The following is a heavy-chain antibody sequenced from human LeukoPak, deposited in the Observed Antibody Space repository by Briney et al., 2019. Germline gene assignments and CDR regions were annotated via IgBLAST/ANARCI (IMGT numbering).Heavy chain of an antibody. Sequence: GALRLSCAASGFTFSSYAMSWVRQAPGKGLEWVSSISPGSDYIYYADSVKGRFTISRDNAKNSLFLQMNSLRAEDTAVYYCARGSYGDYDYWGQGTLVTVSS. D-gene: IGHD4-17*01. V-gene: IGHV3-21*01. CDR3: ARGSYGDYDY. CDR1: GFTFSSYA. J-gene: IGHJ4*02. CDR2: ISPGSDYI.